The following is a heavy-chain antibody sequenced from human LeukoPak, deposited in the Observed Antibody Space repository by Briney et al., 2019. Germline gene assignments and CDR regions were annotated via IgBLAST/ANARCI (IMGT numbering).Heavy chain of an antibody. CDR2: ISSTGGSP. Sequence: GGSLRLSCAASGITFSSYGMSWVRQAPGKGLEWVSAISSTGGSPYYADSVKGRFTVSRDNSKNTLYLQMNSLRAEDTAVYYCARDRFSGSYPLDYWGQGTLVTVSS. J-gene: IGHJ4*02. CDR1: GITFSSYG. D-gene: IGHD1-26*01. V-gene: IGHV3-23*01. CDR3: ARDRFSGSYPLDY.